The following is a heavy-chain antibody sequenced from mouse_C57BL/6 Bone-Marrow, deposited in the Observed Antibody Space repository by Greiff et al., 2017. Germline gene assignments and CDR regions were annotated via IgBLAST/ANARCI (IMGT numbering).Heavy chain of an antibody. D-gene: IGHD4-1*01. CDR2: ISSGSSTI. CDR1: GFTFSDYG. V-gene: IGHV5-17*01. CDR3: AKSLTGRFDY. Sequence: EVKLVESGGGLVKPGGSLKLSCAASGFTFSDYGMHRVRQAPEKGLEWVAYISSGSSTIYYADTVKGRFTISRDNAKNTLFLQMTSLRSEDTAMYYCAKSLTGRFDYWGQGTTLTVSS. J-gene: IGHJ2*01.